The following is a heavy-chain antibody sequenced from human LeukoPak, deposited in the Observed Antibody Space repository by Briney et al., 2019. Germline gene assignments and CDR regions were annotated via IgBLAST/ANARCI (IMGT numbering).Heavy chain of an antibody. CDR3: AKLGGYFDSSGINDF. D-gene: IGHD3-22*01. J-gene: IGHJ4*02. Sequence: PSETLSLTCSVSGGSISSSSYYWGWIRQPPGKGLEWIGNIYHSGRTYYNPSLKSRVTISVDTSKNQFSLQVRSVTAADTAVYYCAKLGGYFDSSGINDFRGQGTLITVSS. CDR1: GGSISSSSYY. CDR2: IYHSGRT. V-gene: IGHV4-39*01.